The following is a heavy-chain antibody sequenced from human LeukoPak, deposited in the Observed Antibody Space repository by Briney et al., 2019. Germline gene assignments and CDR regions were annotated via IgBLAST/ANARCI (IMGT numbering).Heavy chain of an antibody. CDR1: GYTFTSYG. V-gene: IGHV1-18*01. D-gene: IGHD3-3*01. J-gene: IGHJ4*02. Sequence: ASVKVSCKASGYTFTSYGISWVRQAPGQGLEWMGWISAYNGNTNYAQKLQGRVTMTTDTSTSTAYMELRSLRSDDTAVYYCARATIFGVVITLFDYWGQGTLVTVSS. CDR2: ISAYNGNT. CDR3: ARATIFGVVITLFDY.